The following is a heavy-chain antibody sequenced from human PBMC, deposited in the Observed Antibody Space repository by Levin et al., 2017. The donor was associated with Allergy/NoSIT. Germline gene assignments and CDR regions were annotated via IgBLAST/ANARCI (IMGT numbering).Heavy chain of an antibody. CDR3: TTGDCSNGSNGVCDDY. CDR2: VKTKTDGGTS. J-gene: IGHJ4*02. CDR1: GFSFSNVY. V-gene: IGHV3-15*01. Sequence: RGESLKISCAASGFSFSNVYVNWVRQAPGKGLEWVGRVKTKTDGGTSDYAAPVKGRFTISRDDSKNTVNLQMNSLKTEDTAVYYCTTGDCSNGSNGVCDDYWGQGTLVTVSS. D-gene: IGHD2-8*01.